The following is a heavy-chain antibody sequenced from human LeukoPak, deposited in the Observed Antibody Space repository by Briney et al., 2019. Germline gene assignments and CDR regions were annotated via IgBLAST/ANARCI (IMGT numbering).Heavy chain of an antibody. V-gene: IGHV3-23*01. J-gene: IGHJ4*02. D-gene: IGHD3-22*01. CDR3: AKGSYYYDSADYFDY. Sequence: GGSLRLSCAASKFPFSSYAMSWVRPAPGRGLEWVSATSGSGGSTYYADSVKGRFTISRDNSKHTLYLQMNSLRAEDTAVYHCAKGSYYYDSADYFDYWGQGTLVTVSS. CDR2: TSGSGGST. CDR1: KFPFSSYA.